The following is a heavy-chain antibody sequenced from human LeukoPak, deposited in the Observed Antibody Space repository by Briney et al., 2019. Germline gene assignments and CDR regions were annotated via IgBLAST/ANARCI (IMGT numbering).Heavy chain of an antibody. CDR3: AKDRDPHSSSWSPFDY. Sequence: GSLRLSCAASGFTVGNNHMNWVRQAPGKGLEWVSLIYSGGNTQYADSVKGRFTISRDNSKNTLYLQMNSLRAEDTAVYYCAKDRDPHSSSWSPFDYWGQGTLVTVSS. J-gene: IGHJ4*02. CDR1: GFTVGNNH. D-gene: IGHD6-13*01. CDR2: IYSGGNT. V-gene: IGHV3-66*02.